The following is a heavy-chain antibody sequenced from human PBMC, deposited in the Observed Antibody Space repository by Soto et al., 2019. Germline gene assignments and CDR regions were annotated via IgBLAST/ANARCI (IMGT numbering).Heavy chain of an antibody. CDR1: GGSISSGGYS. Sequence: TSETLSLTCAVSGGSISSGGYSWSWIRQPPGKGLEWIGYIYNSGSTYYNPSLKSRVTISVDRSKNQFSLKLSSVTAADTAVYYCARVLTSPSLWSGYYTGASWFDPWGQGTLVTVSS. V-gene: IGHV4-30-2*01. CDR3: ARVLTSPSLWSGYYTGASWFDP. D-gene: IGHD3-3*01. CDR2: IYNSGST. J-gene: IGHJ5*02.